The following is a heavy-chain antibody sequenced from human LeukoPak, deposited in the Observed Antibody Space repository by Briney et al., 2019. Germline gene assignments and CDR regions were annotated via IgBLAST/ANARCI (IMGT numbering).Heavy chain of an antibody. Sequence: GGSLRLSCAASGFTVSSNYMSWVRQAPGKGLEWVSVIYSGGSTYYADSVKGRFTISRDNSKNTLYLQMNSLRAEDTALYYCAKASTVITSGSWFDPWGQGTLVTVSS. D-gene: IGHD4-11*01. CDR3: AKASTVITSGSWFDP. CDR2: IYSGGST. J-gene: IGHJ5*02. CDR1: GFTVSSNY. V-gene: IGHV3-53*01.